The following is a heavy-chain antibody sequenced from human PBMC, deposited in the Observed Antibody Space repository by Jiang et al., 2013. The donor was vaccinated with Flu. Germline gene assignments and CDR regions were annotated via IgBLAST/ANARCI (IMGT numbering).Heavy chain of an antibody. CDR1: GFTFSNYA. Sequence: VQLVESGGGLVQPGGSLRLSCVASGFTFSNYAMSWVRQAPGKGLEWVSSISGRGGSTYSADPVKGRFIISRDNSKNTLYLQMNSLRAEDTAVYYCANLVHYSDGSGYVTWGQGTLVTVSS. CDR2: ISGRGGST. J-gene: IGHJ4*02. D-gene: IGHD3-22*01. V-gene: IGHV3-23*04. CDR3: ANLVHYSDGSGYVT.